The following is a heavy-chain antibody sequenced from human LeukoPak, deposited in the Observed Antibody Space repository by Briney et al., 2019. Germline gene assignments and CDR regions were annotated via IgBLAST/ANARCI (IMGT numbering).Heavy chain of an antibody. J-gene: IGHJ6*02. Sequence: SETLSLTCTVSGGSISSGSYYWGWTRQSPGKGLEWIGTIYYTGSPYYNPSLKSRVSISVDTSKNQFSLKLSSVTAADTAVYYCARGTANRYYYDSSDYYYGMDVWGQGTTVTVSS. CDR2: IYYTGSP. D-gene: IGHD3-22*01. V-gene: IGHV4-39*02. CDR1: GGSISSGSYY. CDR3: ARGTANRYYYDSSDYYYGMDV.